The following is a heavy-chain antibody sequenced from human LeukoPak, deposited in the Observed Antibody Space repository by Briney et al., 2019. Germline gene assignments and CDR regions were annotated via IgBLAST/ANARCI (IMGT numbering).Heavy chain of an antibody. Sequence: SETLSLTCAVYGGSFSGYYWSWIRQPPGKGLEWIGEINHSGSTNYNPSLKSRVTISVDTSKNQFSLKLSSVTAADTAVYYCARYDSSGYYPMTRAFDIWGQGTMVTVSS. D-gene: IGHD3-22*01. V-gene: IGHV4-34*01. CDR3: ARYDSSGYYPMTRAFDI. CDR2: INHSGST. CDR1: GGSFSGYY. J-gene: IGHJ3*02.